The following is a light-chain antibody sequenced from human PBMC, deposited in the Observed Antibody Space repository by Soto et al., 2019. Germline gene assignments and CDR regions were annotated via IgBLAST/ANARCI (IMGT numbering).Light chain of an antibody. CDR3: CSYAGSSSYV. CDR2: EVS. J-gene: IGLJ1*01. CDR1: SSDVGSYNL. V-gene: IGLV2-23*02. Sequence: GRWITKYSTGTSSDVGSYNLVSWYQQHPGKAPKLMIYEVSKRPSGVSNRFSGSKSGNTASLTISGLQAEDEADYYCCSYAGSSSYVFGPGTKVTVL.